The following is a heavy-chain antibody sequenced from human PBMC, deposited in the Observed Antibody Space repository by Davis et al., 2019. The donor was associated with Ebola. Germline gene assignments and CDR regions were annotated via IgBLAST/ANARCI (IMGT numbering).Heavy chain of an antibody. D-gene: IGHD6-13*01. CDR1: GYTFTSYG. CDR2: ISTYNGNT. CDR3: ARMAAAGTKLDV. J-gene: IGHJ6*02. V-gene: IGHV1-18*04. Sequence: AASVKVSCKASGYTFTSYGISWVRQAPRQGLEWMGWISTYNGNTNFAQKLQGRVTMTTDTSTSSAYMELRSLRSDDTAVYYCARMAAAGTKLDVWGQGTTVTASS.